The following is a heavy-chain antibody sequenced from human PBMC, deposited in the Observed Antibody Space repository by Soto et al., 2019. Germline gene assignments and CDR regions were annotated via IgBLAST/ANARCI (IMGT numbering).Heavy chain of an antibody. CDR2: IIPIFGTT. CDR3: ASQWSRIPGYGMDV. V-gene: IGHV1-69*06. Sequence: ASVKVSCKASGGTFSSYTLSWVRQAPGQGLEWVGGIIPIFGTTNYEQKFQGRVTITADKSTSTAYMELTSLTSEDTAMYYCASQWSRIPGYGMDVWGQGTTVTVSS. D-gene: IGHD2-8*01. CDR1: GGTFSSYT. J-gene: IGHJ6*02.